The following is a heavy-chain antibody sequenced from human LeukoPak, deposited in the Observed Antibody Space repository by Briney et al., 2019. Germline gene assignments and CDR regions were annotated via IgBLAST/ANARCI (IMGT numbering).Heavy chain of an antibody. CDR2: MYYSGTT. V-gene: IGHV4-30-2*03. D-gene: IGHD3-16*01. CDR3: ARHRGSYYDS. J-gene: IGHJ4*02. Sequence: PSQTLSLTCAVSGGSIRSGGYSWSWIRHPPGKGLEWIGSMYYSGTTYYNPSLKSRVTVSVDTSKNQFSLQLTSVTAADTAVYYCARHRGSYYDSWGQGTLATVSS. CDR1: GGSIRSGGYS.